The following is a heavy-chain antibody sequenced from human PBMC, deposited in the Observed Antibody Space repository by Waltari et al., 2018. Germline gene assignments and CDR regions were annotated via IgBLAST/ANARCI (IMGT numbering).Heavy chain of an antibody. CDR3: ARDTSPLYYDSAGLDAFDS. CDR1: GYTFTAFY. V-gene: IGHV1-2*02. D-gene: IGHD3-22*01. J-gene: IGHJ3*02. Sequence: QVQLVQSGTEVKKPGASVKVSCEASGYTFTAFYMHWVRQTPGHGLEWMGWINPSSGDRKFAEKFQGRVTMTRDTSISTAYIELSRLQSDDTAVYYCARDTSPLYYDSAGLDAFDSWGQGTLVTVSS. CDR2: INPSSGDR.